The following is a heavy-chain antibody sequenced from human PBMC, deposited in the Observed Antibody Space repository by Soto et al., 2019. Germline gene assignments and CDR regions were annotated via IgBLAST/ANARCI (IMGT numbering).Heavy chain of an antibody. D-gene: IGHD6-6*01. CDR2: TYYRSRFFS. CDR1: GDSVSSYSAA. J-gene: IGHJ5*02. Sequence: SLSRAISGDSVSSYSAAWNWIRQSPSGGLEWLGRTYYRSRFFSDYAESVKSRIIINPDTSKNQFSLQLKSVTPEDTAVYYCARDRYSSSGWFDPWGQGTPVTVSS. CDR3: ARDRYSSSGWFDP. V-gene: IGHV6-1*01.